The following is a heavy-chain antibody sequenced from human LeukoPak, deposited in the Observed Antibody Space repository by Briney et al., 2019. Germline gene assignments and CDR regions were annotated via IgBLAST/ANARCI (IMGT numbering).Heavy chain of an antibody. Sequence: GGSPRLSCAASGFTFSRYWMHWVRQAPVKGLVWVSRINIDGSNTIYADSVKGRFTISRDNAKNTLYLQMNGLRAEDTAVYYCARDQGGSGPTTYDYWGQGTLVTVSS. CDR1: GFTFSRYW. J-gene: IGHJ4*02. V-gene: IGHV3-74*01. CDR2: INIDGSNT. CDR3: ARDQGGSGPTTYDY. D-gene: IGHD6-19*01.